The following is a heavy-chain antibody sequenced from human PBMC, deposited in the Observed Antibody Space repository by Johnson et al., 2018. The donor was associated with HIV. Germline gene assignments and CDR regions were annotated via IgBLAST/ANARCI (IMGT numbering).Heavy chain of an antibody. Sequence: VQLVESGGGLVQPGGSLRLSCAASGFIVRITYMSWVRQAPGKGLEWVSVIYSGGSTYYADSVKGRFTISSDNSKNTLYLQMNSLRAEETAVYYCARGGGSYDAGDAFDTWGQGTMVTVSS. CDR2: IYSGGST. CDR1: GFIVRITY. CDR3: ARGGGSYDAGDAFDT. D-gene: IGHD1-26*01. J-gene: IGHJ3*02. V-gene: IGHV3-66*01.